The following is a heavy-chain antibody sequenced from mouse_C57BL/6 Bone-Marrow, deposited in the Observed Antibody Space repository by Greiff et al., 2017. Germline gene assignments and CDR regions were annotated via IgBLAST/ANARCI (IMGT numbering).Heavy chain of an antibody. CDR2: IYPRSGNT. D-gene: IGHD2-5*01. CDR1: GYTFTSYG. CDR3: ARKRVTSYRNYPFAY. J-gene: IGHJ3*01. V-gene: IGHV1-81*01. Sequence: QVQLKESGAELARPGASVKLSCKASGYTFTSYGISWVKQRTGQGLEWIGEIYPRSGNTYYNEKFKGKATLTADKSSSTAYMELRSLTSEDSSVYYCARKRVTSYRNYPFAYWGQGTLVTVSA.